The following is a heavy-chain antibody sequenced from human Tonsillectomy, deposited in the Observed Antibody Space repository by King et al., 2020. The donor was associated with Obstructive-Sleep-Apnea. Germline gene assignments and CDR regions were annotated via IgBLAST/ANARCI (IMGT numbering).Heavy chain of an antibody. Sequence: VQLVESGGGVVQPGRSLRLSCAASGFTFSSYGMHWVRQAPGKGLEWVAVIWYDGSNKYYADSVKGRFTISRDNSKNTLYLQMNSLRAEDTAVYYCAGDAGYDYGGNSSPFDYWGQGTLVTVSS. CDR2: IWYDGSNK. J-gene: IGHJ4*02. D-gene: IGHD4-23*01. CDR1: GFTFSSYG. CDR3: AGDAGYDYGGNSSPFDY. V-gene: IGHV3-33*01.